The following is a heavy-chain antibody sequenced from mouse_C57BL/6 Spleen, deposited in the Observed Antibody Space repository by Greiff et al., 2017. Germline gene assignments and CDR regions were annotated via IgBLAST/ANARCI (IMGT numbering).Heavy chain of an antibody. Sequence: VQLQQPGAELVKPGASVKLSCKASGYTFTSYWMHWVKQRPGQGLEWIGMIHPNSGSTNYNEKFKSKATLTVDKSSSTAYMQLSSLTSEDSAVYYCARWSAPYYAMDYWGQGTTVTVSS. CDR3: ARWSAPYYAMDY. J-gene: IGHJ4*01. CDR1: GYTFTSYW. V-gene: IGHV1-64*01. CDR2: IHPNSGST.